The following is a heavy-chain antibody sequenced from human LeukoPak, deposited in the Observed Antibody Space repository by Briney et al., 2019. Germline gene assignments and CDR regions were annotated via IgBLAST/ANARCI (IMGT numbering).Heavy chain of an antibody. D-gene: IGHD6-19*01. J-gene: IGHJ4*02. Sequence: GGSLRLSCAASGFTFSSYWMSWVRQAPGKGLEWVANIKQDGSEKYYVDSVKGRFTISRDNAKNSLYLQMNSLRAEDTAVYYCARGIFRQAAGPFDYWGQGTLVTVSS. CDR3: ARGIFRQAAGPFDY. CDR1: GFTFSSYW. CDR2: IKQDGSEK. V-gene: IGHV3-7*01.